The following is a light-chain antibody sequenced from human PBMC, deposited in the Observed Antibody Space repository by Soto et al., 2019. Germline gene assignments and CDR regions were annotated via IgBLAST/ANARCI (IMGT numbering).Light chain of an antibody. V-gene: IGLV2-14*01. J-gene: IGLJ1*01. CDR1: SRDVGGYDY. Sequence: QSALTQPRSVSGSPGQSITISCTGASRDVGGYDYISXXQQHXGKALKLMIYEVSNRPSGVSNRFSGSKSXXNAALAISGLQAEDEADYYWSSYTSSRSPPYLFRTGTEVT. CDR2: EVS. CDR3: SSYTSSRSPPYL.